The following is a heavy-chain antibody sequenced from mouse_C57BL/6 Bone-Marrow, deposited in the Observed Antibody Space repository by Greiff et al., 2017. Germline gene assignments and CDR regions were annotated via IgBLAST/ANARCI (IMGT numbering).Heavy chain of an antibody. Sequence: QVQLKQSGAELMKPGASVKLSCKATGYTFTGYWIEWVKQRPGHGLEWIGEILPGSGSTNYNEKFKGKATFTADTSSNTAYMQLSSLTTDDSAISYCARWDDSYYGDYAMDYWGQGTSVTVSS. J-gene: IGHJ4*01. CDR3: ARWDDSYYGDYAMDY. V-gene: IGHV1-9*01. CDR1: GYTFTGYW. CDR2: ILPGSGST. D-gene: IGHD2-3*01.